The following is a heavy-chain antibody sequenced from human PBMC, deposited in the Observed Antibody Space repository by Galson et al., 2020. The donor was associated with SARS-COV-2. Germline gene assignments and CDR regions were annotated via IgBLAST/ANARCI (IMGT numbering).Heavy chain of an antibody. D-gene: IGHD2-21*02. CDR2: IYHSGYI. Sequence: SETLSLTCAVSGGSISSSDWWGWVRQPPGKGLEWIGEIYHSGYINYNPSLKSRVTMSVDTSKNQFSLKLSSVTAADTALYYCSRIIVTAYYFSYMDVWGKGTTVTGSS. CDR1: GGSISSSDW. J-gene: IGHJ6*03. CDR3: SRIIVTAYYFSYMDV. V-gene: IGHV4-4*02.